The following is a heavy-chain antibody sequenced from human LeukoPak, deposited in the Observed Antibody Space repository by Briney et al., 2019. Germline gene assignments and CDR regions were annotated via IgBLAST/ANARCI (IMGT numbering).Heavy chain of an antibody. CDR2: ISYDGSNK. CDR1: GFTLRTYW. V-gene: IGHV3-30*18. Sequence: GGSLRLSCVASGFTLRTYWMHWVRQAPGKGLEWVAVISYDGSNKYYADSVKGRFTISRDNSKNTLYLQMNSLRAEDTAVYYCAKDLANVEMTTRSFDYWGQGTLVTVSS. J-gene: IGHJ4*02. CDR3: AKDLANVEMTTRSFDY. D-gene: IGHD5-24*01.